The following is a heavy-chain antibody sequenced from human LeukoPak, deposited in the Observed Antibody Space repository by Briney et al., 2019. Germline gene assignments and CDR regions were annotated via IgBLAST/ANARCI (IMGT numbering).Heavy chain of an antibody. D-gene: IGHD2-15*01. V-gene: IGHV3-20*04. CDR1: GFTFDDFA. Sequence: GGSLRLSCEASGFTFDDFAMSWVRQPPGKGLEWVSAISWNGGNTFYADSVKGRFTISRDNAKYSLYLQMGSLTAEDTALYYCARDARYCSGGSCLYYMDVWGEGTTVTVSS. CDR3: ARDARYCSGGSCLYYMDV. J-gene: IGHJ6*03. CDR2: ISWNGGNT.